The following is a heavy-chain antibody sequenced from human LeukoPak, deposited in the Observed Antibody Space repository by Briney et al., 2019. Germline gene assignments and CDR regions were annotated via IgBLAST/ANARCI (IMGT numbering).Heavy chain of an antibody. J-gene: IGHJ4*02. Sequence: GGSLRLSCEGSAFIFSGHWMNWVRQTPGKGLEWVASVKEDGSERQYVDSVKGRFSISRDNTKGSLFLQLNSLRAEDTAVYYCANEIRPNDYWGQGTLVTVSS. CDR3: ANEIRPNDY. CDR1: AFIFSGHW. D-gene: IGHD4-17*01. V-gene: IGHV3-7*01. CDR2: VKEDGSER.